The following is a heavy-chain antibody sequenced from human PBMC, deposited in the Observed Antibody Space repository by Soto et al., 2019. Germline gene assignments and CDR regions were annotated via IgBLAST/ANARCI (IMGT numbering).Heavy chain of an antibody. CDR2: IYYSGST. J-gene: IGHJ4*02. CDR3: ARGVTMVRGVVHTPYFDY. V-gene: IGHV4-31*03. D-gene: IGHD3-10*01. Sequence: QVQLQESGPGLVKPSQTLCLICSVSGGSISSGGYYWSWIRQHPGKGLEWIGYIYYSGSTYYNPSLKSRLTISVDTSKNQFSLKLSSVTAADTAVYHCARGVTMVRGVVHTPYFDYWGQGTLVTVSS. CDR1: GGSISSGGYY.